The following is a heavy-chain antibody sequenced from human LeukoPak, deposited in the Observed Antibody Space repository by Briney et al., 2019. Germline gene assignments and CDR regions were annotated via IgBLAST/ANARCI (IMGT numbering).Heavy chain of an antibody. CDR3: ARDPGEMATPLGVDY. D-gene: IGHD5-24*01. CDR2: IYHSGST. J-gene: IGHJ4*02. CDR1: GGSISSSNW. V-gene: IGHV4-4*02. Sequence: PSETLSLTCAVSGGSISSSNWWSWVRQPPGKGLEWIGEIYHSGSTNYNPSLRSRVTISVDKSKNQFSLKLSSVTAADTAVYYCARDPGEMATPLGVDYWGQGTLVTVSS.